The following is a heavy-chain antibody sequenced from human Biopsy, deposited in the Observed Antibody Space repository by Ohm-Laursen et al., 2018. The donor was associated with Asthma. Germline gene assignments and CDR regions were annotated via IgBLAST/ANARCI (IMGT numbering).Heavy chain of an antibody. Sequence: GTLSLTCVVYGGSFSSNYWSWIRQPPGKGLEWIGSIYCSGTTYYNPSLESRFTISVDTSKNQFSLQLRSVTAADTAVYYCARQKLVAAEGPFEMWGQGTMVIVSS. CDR2: IYCSGTT. CDR1: GGSFSSNY. CDR3: ARQKLVAAEGPFEM. J-gene: IGHJ3*02. V-gene: IGHV4-39*01. D-gene: IGHD1-26*01.